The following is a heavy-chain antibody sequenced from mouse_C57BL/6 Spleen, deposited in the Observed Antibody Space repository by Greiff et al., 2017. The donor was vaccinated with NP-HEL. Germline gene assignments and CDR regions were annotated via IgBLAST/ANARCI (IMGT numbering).Heavy chain of an antibody. CDR2: ISDGGSYT. CDR3: ASLQLRLPFAY. D-gene: IGHD3-2*02. Sequence: EVHLVESGGGLVKPGGSLKLSCAASGFTFSSYAMSWVRQTPEKRLEWVATISDGGSYTYYPDNVKGRFTISRDNAKNNLYLQMSHLKSEDTAMYYCASLQLRLPFAYWGQGTLVTVSA. CDR1: GFTFSSYA. V-gene: IGHV5-4*01. J-gene: IGHJ3*01.